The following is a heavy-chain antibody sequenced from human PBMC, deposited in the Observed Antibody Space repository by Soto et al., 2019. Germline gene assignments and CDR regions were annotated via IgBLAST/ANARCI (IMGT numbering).Heavy chain of an antibody. CDR1: GGSISSYY. CDR3: ARLAVTTRYYYYGMDA. CDR2: IYYSGST. V-gene: IGHV4-59*01. J-gene: IGHJ6*02. D-gene: IGHD4-17*01. Sequence: PSETLSLTCTVSGGSISSYYWSWIRQPPGKGLEWIGYIYYSGSTNYNPSLKSRVTISVDTSKNQFSLKLSSVTAADTAVYYCARLAVTTRYYYYGMDAWGQGTTVTVSS.